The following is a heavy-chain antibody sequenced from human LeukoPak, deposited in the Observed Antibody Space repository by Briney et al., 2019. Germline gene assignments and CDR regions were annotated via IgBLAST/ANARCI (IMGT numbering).Heavy chain of an antibody. Sequence: SVKVSCKASGGTFSSYAISWVRQAPGQGLEWMGGIIPIFGTANYAQKFQGRVTIIADESTSTAYMELSSLRSEDTAVYYCARVKGSFGVVPAPFGYWGQGTLVTVSS. CDR3: ARVKGSFGVVPAPFGY. CDR1: GGTFSSYA. J-gene: IGHJ4*02. CDR2: IIPIFGTA. D-gene: IGHD3-3*01. V-gene: IGHV1-69*01.